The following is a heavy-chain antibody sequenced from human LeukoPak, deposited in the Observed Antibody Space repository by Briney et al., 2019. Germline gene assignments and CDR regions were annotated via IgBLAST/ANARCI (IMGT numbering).Heavy chain of an antibody. V-gene: IGHV3-21*01. J-gene: IGHJ4*02. CDR3: ARAGYSSGSDY. Sequence: GGSLRLSCAASGFTFSSYSMNWVRQAPGKGLEWVSSISSSSSYIYYADSVKGRFTISRDNSKNTLYLQMNSLRAEDTAVYYCARAGYSSGSDYWGQGTLVTVSS. CDR1: GFTFSSYS. D-gene: IGHD6-19*01. CDR2: ISSSSSYI.